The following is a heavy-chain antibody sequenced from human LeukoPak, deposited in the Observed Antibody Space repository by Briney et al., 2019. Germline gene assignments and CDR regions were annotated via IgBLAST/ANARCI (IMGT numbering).Heavy chain of an antibody. CDR1: GFTFSDYH. CDR3: ASRGYSYGFGASDAFDI. CDR2: ISSSGSTI. V-gene: IGHV3-11*01. Sequence: GGSLRLSCAASGFTFSDYHMSWIRQAPGKGLEWVSYISSSGSTIYYADSVKGRFTISRDNAKNSLYLQMNSLRAEDTAVYYCASRGYSYGFGASDAFDIWGQGTMVTVSS. J-gene: IGHJ3*02. D-gene: IGHD5-18*01.